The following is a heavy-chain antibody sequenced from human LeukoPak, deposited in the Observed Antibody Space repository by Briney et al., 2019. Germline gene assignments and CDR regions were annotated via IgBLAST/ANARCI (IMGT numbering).Heavy chain of an antibody. CDR1: GGSISSSYYY. Sequence: PSETLSLTCTVSGGSISSSYYYWSWLRQPPGKGLEWIGYISYSGSTNYNPSLKTLKSRVTMSVDMSKNQLSLKVNAVTAADTAVYYCARHPSGSGWIRAAFDIWGQGTMVTVSS. J-gene: IGHJ3*02. V-gene: IGHV4-61*05. CDR2: ISYSGST. CDR3: ARHPSGSGWIRAAFDI. D-gene: IGHD6-19*01.